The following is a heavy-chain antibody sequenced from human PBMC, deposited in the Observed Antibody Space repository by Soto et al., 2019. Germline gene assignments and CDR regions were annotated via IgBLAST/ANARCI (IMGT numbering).Heavy chain of an antibody. V-gene: IGHV3-30*18. CDR2: ISYDGSNK. CDR3: ANLAAVFDY. D-gene: IGHD6-13*01. J-gene: IGHJ4*02. Sequence: GGSLRLSCAASGFTFSSYGMHWVRQAPGKGLEWVAVISYDGSNKYYADSVKGRFTISRDNSKNTLYLQMNSLRAEDTAVYYCANLAAVFDYWGQGTLVTVSS. CDR1: GFTFSSYG.